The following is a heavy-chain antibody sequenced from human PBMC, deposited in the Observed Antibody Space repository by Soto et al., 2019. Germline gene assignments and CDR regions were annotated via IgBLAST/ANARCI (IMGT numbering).Heavy chain of an antibody. Sequence: QVQLVQSGAEVKKPGASVKVSCKASGYTFTSYGISWVRQAPGQGLEWMGWISAYNGNTNYAQKLQGRVTMTTDTSPSTAYLELRSLRSADTAVYYCARTSAAGTGGNWFDPWGQGTLVTVSS. D-gene: IGHD6-13*01. CDR1: GYTFTSYG. V-gene: IGHV1-18*01. CDR2: ISAYNGNT. CDR3: ARTSAAGTGGNWFDP. J-gene: IGHJ5*02.